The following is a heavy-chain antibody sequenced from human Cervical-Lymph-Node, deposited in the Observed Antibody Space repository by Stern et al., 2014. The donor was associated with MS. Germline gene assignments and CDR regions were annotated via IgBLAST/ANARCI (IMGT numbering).Heavy chain of an antibody. CDR2: IYPDDSDT. CDR3: ARHYGYYFDF. J-gene: IGHJ4*02. CDR1: ENIFSNFW. V-gene: IGHV5-51*01. D-gene: IGHD4-17*01. Sequence: EVQLVESGVEVKKPGESLKISCKGSENIFSNFWIGWLRQMPGQGLEYVGIIYPDDSDTNYSPSFEGQVTISADKSINTAYLHWSSLKASDAAIYYCARHYGYYFDFWGQGTLVTVSS.